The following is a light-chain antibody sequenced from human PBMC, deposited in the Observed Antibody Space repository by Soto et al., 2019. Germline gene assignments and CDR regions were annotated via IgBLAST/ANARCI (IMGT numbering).Light chain of an antibody. CDR1: QTISNY. Sequence: DIQMTQSPSSLSASLGDRVTITWRASQTISNYLNWYQQKSGRAPELPVYAASNLQSGVPSRFTGSGSGTHFTLTISGLEPADFATYFCQQSYNTPITFGQGTRLEI. J-gene: IGKJ5*01. CDR3: QQSYNTPIT. CDR2: AAS. V-gene: IGKV1-39*01.